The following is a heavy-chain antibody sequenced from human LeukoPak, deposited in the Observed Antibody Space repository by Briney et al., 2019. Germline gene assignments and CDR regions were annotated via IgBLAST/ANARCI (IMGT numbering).Heavy chain of an antibody. D-gene: IGHD3-22*01. J-gene: IGHJ4*02. CDR2: IIPILGIA. CDR3: ARSHDSSGYRFDY. Sequence: SVKVSCKASGGTFSSYAINWVRQAPGQGLEWMGRIIPILGIANYAQKFQGRVTITADKSTSTAYMELSSLRSEDTAVYYCARSHDSSGYRFDYWGQGTLVTVSS. V-gene: IGHV1-69*04. CDR1: GGTFSSYA.